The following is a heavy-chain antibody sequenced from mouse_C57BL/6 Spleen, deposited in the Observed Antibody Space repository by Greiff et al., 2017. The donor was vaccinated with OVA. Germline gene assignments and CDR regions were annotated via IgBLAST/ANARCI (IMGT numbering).Heavy chain of an antibody. CDR3: ARDRTGLYYYGSSSYLYFDV. J-gene: IGHJ1*03. Sequence: EVKLVESGGGLVKPGGSLKLSCAASGFTFSSYAMSWVRQTPEKRLEWVATISDGGSYTYYPDNVKGRFTISRDNAKNNLYLQMSHLKSEDTAMYYCARDRTGLYYYGSSSYLYFDVWGTGTTVTVSS. D-gene: IGHD1-1*01. CDR2: ISDGGSYT. V-gene: IGHV5-4*01. CDR1: GFTFSSYA.